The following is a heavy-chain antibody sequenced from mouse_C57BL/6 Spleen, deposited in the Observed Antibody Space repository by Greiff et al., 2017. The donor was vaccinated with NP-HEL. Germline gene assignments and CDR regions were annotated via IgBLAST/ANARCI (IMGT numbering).Heavy chain of an antibody. J-gene: IGHJ2*01. CDR1: GYTFTDYE. CDR3: TRRDDYAFDY. Sequence: QVQLKQSGAELVRPGASVTLSCKASGYTFTDYEMHWVKQTPAHGLEWIGAIDPETGGTAYNQKFKGKAILTADKSSSTAYMELRSLTSEDSAVYYCTRRDDYAFDYWGQGTTLTVSS. CDR2: IDPETGGT. D-gene: IGHD2-4*01. V-gene: IGHV1-15*01.